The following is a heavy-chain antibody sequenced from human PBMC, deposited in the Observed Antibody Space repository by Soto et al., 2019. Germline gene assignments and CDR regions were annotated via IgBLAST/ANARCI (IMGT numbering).Heavy chain of an antibody. D-gene: IGHD5-12*01. CDR1: GFTFSNAW. J-gene: IGHJ6*02. CDR2: IKSKTDGGTT. Sequence: EVQLVESGGGLVKPGGSLRLSCAASGFTFSNAWMNWVRQAPGKGLEWVGRIKSKTDGGTTDYAAPVKGRFTISRDDSKNTLYLQMNSLKTEDTAVYYCTTGLGYVPYYYYGMDVWGQGTTVTVSS. V-gene: IGHV3-15*07. CDR3: TTGLGYVPYYYYGMDV.